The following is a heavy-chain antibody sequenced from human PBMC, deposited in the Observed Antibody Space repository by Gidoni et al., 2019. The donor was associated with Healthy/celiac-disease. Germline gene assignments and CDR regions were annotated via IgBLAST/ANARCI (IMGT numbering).Heavy chain of an antibody. CDR1: GGTFSSYA. CDR3: ARGERGGEGGYFQH. J-gene: IGHJ1*01. D-gene: IGHD2-21*01. V-gene: IGHV1-69*01. Sequence: QVQLAQSGAAVKKPGSSVKVSCKASGGTFSSYAISWVRQVPGQGLEWMGGIIPICGTANYAQKFQGRGTITAGGSTGTAYMELSSLRSEDTAVYYCARGERGGEGGYFQHWGQGTLVTVSS. CDR2: IIPICGTA.